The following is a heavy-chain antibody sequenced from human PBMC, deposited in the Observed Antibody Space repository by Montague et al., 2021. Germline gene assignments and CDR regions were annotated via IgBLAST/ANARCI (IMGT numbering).Heavy chain of an antibody. CDR2: IRGDGGFT. V-gene: IGHV3-23*01. J-gene: IGHJ4*02. CDR3: ANAGGDTWESSHYDC. D-gene: IGHD2-21*02. CDR1: GFPFSNYA. Sequence: SLRLSCAASGFPFSNYAMSWVRQAPGKGLQWISGIRGDGGFTYYADSVKGRFTMSRDNSKNTLYLQMNSLRAEDTAIYYCANAGGDTWESSHYDCWGLGTLVTVSS.